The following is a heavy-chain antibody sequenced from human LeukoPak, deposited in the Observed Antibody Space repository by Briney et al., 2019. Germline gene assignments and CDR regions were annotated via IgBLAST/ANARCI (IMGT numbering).Heavy chain of an antibody. D-gene: IGHD2-15*01. J-gene: IGHJ4*02. V-gene: IGHV4-34*01. CDR3: ARIRGGSCVAY. Sequence: SETLPLTCAAYGGSFRGYSWGWIRQPPGKGLEWIGSIYYSGSIYYNPSLKSRVTISVDTSKNQFSLKLSSVTAADTAVYYCARIRGGSCVAYWGQGTLVTVSS. CDR2: IYYSGSI. CDR1: GGSFRGYS.